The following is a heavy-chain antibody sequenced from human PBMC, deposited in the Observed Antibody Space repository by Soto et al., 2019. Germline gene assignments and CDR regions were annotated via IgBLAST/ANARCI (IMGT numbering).Heavy chain of an antibody. Sequence: QVQLVQSGAEVKKPGASVKVSCKASGYTFTSYDINWVRQATGQGLEWMGWMNPNSGNTGYAQKFQGRATMTGNTSMSTAYMEMSSLRPEDTAVYYCARGRYAFDIRGQGTMVTVSS. CDR1: GYTFTSYD. CDR3: ARGRYAFDI. J-gene: IGHJ3*02. V-gene: IGHV1-8*01. CDR2: MNPNSGNT.